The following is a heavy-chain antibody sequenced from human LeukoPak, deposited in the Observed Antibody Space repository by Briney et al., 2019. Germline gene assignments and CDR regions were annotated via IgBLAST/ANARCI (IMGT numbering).Heavy chain of an antibody. V-gene: IGHV1-69*05. Sequence: SVKVSCKASGGTFISYAISWVRQAPGQGLEWMGGIIPIFGTANYAQKFQGRVTITTDESTSTAYMELSSLRSEDTAVYYCARGGEWELPRPDAFDIWGQGTMVTVSS. CDR2: IIPIFGTA. J-gene: IGHJ3*02. CDR3: ARGGEWELPRPDAFDI. D-gene: IGHD1-26*01. CDR1: GGTFISYA.